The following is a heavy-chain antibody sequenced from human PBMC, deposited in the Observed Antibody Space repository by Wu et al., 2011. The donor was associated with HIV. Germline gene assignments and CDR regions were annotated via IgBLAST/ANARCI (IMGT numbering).Heavy chain of an antibody. Sequence: QLVQSGTEVKKPGASVKVSCKASGYTFTSYGINWVRQAPGQGLEWMGWISAYTGDTSYAQKLQGRLTMTTDTSTSTAYMELRSLRSDDTAVYYCARDRPYCSSTSCSGVWGQGTLVTVSS. CDR3: ARDRPYCSSTSCSGV. V-gene: IGHV1-18*01. D-gene: IGHD2-2*01. CDR2: ISAYTGDT. CDR1: GYTFTSYG. J-gene: IGHJ4*02.